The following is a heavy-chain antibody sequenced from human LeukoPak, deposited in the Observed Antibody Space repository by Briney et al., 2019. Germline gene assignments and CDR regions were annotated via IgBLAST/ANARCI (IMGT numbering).Heavy chain of an antibody. Sequence: ASVKVSCKVSGYTLTELSMHWVRQAPGQGLEWMGIINPSGGSTSYAQRFQGRVTMTRDTSTSTVYMELSSLRSEDTAVYYCAREIGPIQLHLWGSAFDYWGQGTLVTVSS. D-gene: IGHD5-18*01. CDR3: AREIGPIQLHLWGSAFDY. CDR2: INPSGGST. CDR1: GYTLTELS. V-gene: IGHV1-46*01. J-gene: IGHJ4*02.